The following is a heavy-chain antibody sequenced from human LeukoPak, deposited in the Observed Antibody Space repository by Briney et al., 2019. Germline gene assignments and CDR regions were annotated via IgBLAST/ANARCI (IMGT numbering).Heavy chain of an antibody. Sequence: SETLSLTCAVYGGSFSGYYWSWIRRPPGRGLEWIGEINHSGSTNYNPSLKSRVTISVDTSKNQFSLKLSSVTAADTAVYYCARDVVAARPGDYCGQGTLVTVSS. CDR3: ARDVVAARPGDY. J-gene: IGHJ4*02. V-gene: IGHV4-34*01. CDR2: INHSGST. D-gene: IGHD6-6*01. CDR1: GGSFSGYY.